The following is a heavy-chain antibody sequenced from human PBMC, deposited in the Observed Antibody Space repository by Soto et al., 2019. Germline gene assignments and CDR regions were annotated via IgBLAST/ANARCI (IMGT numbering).Heavy chain of an antibody. CDR1: GGSISSYY. V-gene: IGHV4-59*01. J-gene: IGHJ4*02. D-gene: IGHD2-15*01. CDR3: AREVRWYCSGGSCYYFDY. CDR2: IYYSGST. Sequence: SETLSLTCTVSGGSISSYYWSWIRQPPGKGLEWIGYIYYSGSTNYNPSLKSRVTISVDTSKNQFSLKLSSVTAADTAVYYCAREVRWYCSGGSCYYFDYWGQGTLVTVSS.